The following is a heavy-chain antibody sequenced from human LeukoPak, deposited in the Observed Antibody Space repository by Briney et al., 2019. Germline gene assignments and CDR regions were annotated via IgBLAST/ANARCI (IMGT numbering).Heavy chain of an antibody. CDR2: IKEDESEK. CDR3: ASGKRYSTGWYYFDN. Sequence: GGSLRLSCTVSGFTFSRYWMSWVRQAPGKGLEWVANIKEDESEKYYVDSVKGRFTISRDNTKNSLYLQMNSLRAEDTAVYYCASGKRYSTGWYYFDNWGQGTLVTVSS. J-gene: IGHJ4*02. V-gene: IGHV3-7*03. D-gene: IGHD6-19*01. CDR1: GFTFSRYW.